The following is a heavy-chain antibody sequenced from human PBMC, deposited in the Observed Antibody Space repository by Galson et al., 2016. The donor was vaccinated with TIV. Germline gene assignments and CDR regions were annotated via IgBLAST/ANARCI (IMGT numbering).Heavy chain of an antibody. CDR2: INGDGTEI. CDR3: AQCLETSNS. J-gene: IGHJ4*02. Sequence: SLRLSCADSRSTFSSSWMNWVRQAPGKGLEWVANINGDGTEIKYVDSVKGRFTISRDNAKNSLYLQMSNLRVEDTAIYYCAQCLETSNSWGQGTLVTVSS. D-gene: IGHD6-19*01. CDR1: RSTFSSSW. V-gene: IGHV3-7*01.